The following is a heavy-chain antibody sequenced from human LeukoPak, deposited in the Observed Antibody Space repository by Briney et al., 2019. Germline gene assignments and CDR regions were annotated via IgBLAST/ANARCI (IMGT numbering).Heavy chain of an antibody. CDR2: ISGSGGST. CDR3: AKGRGYYPILDY. J-gene: IGHJ4*02. CDR1: GFTFSSYS. Sequence: PGGSLRLSCAASGFTFSSYSMSWLRQAPGKGLEGVSAISGSGGSTYYAVSVKGRFTISRDNSKNTLYLQMNSLRAEDTAVYYCAKGRGYYPILDYWGQGTLVTVSS. D-gene: IGHD3-3*01. V-gene: IGHV3-23*01.